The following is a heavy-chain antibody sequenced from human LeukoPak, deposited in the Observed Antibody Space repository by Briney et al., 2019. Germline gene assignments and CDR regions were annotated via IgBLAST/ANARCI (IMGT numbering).Heavy chain of an antibody. CDR2: IKKDGSER. CDR3: ARGRFNYDNSGYSSFYH. CDR1: GFSFRTYW. V-gene: IGHV3-7*01. Sequence: PGGSLRLSCAAPGFSFRTYWMTWVRRDPGKGLEWVADIKKDGSERYYVDSVKGRFTISRDNAKNSVFLQMNSLRVEDTAVYYCARGRFNYDNSGYSSFYHWGQGTLVT. D-gene: IGHD3-22*01. J-gene: IGHJ4*02.